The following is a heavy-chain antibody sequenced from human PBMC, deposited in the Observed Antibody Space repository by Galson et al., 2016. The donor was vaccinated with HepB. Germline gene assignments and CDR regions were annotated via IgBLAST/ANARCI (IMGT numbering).Heavy chain of an antibody. V-gene: IGHV3-11*01. D-gene: IGHD5-18*01. CDR1: GFSFNDYY. J-gene: IGHJ4*02. CDR3: ARDKGTDTADQTADY. Sequence: SLRLSCAASGFSFNDYYMNWIRQAPGKGLEWVSYISSSGRTIYHADSVKGRFTISRDNAKNSLYLQMNSLRAEDAAVYYCARDKGTDTADQTADYWGQGTLVTVSS. CDR2: ISSSGRTI.